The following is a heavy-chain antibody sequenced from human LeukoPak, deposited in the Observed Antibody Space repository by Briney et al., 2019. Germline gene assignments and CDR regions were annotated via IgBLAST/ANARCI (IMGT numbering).Heavy chain of an antibody. Sequence: GASVKVSCKASGGTFTAYYIHWVRQAPGQGLEWMGRIIPNNGGTNYAQKFQGRVTMTRDTSINTAYMELSSLRSDDTAVYYCARDLTIFGYYYMDVWGKGTTVTVSS. CDR2: IIPNNGGT. V-gene: IGHV1-2*06. CDR1: GGTFTAYY. J-gene: IGHJ6*03. CDR3: ARDLTIFGYYYMDV. D-gene: IGHD3-3*01.